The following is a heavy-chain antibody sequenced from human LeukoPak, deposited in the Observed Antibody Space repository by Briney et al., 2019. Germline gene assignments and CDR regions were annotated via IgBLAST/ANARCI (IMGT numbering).Heavy chain of an antibody. Sequence: PGGSLRLSCAASGLSLSYNFINLLRQAPGKGLQWVSVIYNNGTTNYADPVKGRFTISRDNPTNTVFLHMKTLKADDRAVQYRSRGATSPVGGFDAWGQGTLVTVSS. D-gene: IGHD3-3*01. CDR2: IYNNGTT. V-gene: IGHV3-53*01. CDR3: SRGATSPVGGFDA. CDR1: GLSLSYNF. J-gene: IGHJ5*02.